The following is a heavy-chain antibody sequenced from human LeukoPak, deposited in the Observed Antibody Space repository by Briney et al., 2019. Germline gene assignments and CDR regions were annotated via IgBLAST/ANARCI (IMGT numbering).Heavy chain of an antibody. D-gene: IGHD3-9*01. V-gene: IGHV3-11*01. J-gene: IGHJ6*02. Sequence: SLRFCGAASGFTFSDYYRSCIREAPEKVLEWVSYISSSGSTIYDADSVKGRFTISRDNAKNSLYLQMNSLRAEDTAVYYCARDQRPYFDWPRDYYYGMDVWGQGTTVTVSS. CDR3: ARDQRPYFDWPRDYYYGMDV. CDR2: ISSSGSTI. CDR1: GFTFSDYY.